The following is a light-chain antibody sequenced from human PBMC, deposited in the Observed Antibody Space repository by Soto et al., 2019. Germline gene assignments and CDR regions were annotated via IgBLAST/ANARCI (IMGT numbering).Light chain of an antibody. CDR3: SSYSSGSTLRV. V-gene: IGLV2-14*01. CDR2: EVT. Sequence: QSVLTQPASVSGSPGQSITISCTGTSSDVGGHNYVSWYQQHPGKAPKLMIYEVTNRPSGVSNRFSGPKSGNTASLIISGLQAEDEADYYCSSYSSGSTLRVFGTGTKLTVL. J-gene: IGLJ1*01. CDR1: SSDVGGHNY.